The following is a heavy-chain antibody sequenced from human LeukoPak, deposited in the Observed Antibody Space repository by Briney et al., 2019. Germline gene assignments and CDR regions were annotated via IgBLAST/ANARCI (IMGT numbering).Heavy chain of an antibody. J-gene: IGHJ4*02. CDR2: ISYDGSNK. CDR3: AKEKIGSTIRYFDY. Sequence: GGSLRLSCAASGFTFSSYGMHWVRQAPGKGLEWVAVISYDGSNKYYADSVKGRFTISRDNSKNTLYLQMNSLRAEDTAVYYCAKEKIGSTIRYFDYWGQGTLVTVSS. V-gene: IGHV3-30*18. CDR1: GFTFSSYG. D-gene: IGHD5/OR15-5a*01.